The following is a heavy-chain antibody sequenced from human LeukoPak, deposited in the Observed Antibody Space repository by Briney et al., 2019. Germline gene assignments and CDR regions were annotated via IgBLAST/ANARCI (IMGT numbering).Heavy chain of an antibody. D-gene: IGHD3-22*01. CDR1: GGTFSSYA. J-gene: IGHJ3*02. CDR3: ASLVLGSGYYRDAFDI. CDR2: IIPIFGTA. V-gene: IGHV1-69*05. Sequence: ASVKVSCKASGGTFSSYAISWVRQAPGQGLEWMGGIIPIFGTANYAQKFQGRVTITTDESTSTAYMELSRLRSDDTAVYYCASLVLGSGYYRDAFDIWGQGTMVTVSS.